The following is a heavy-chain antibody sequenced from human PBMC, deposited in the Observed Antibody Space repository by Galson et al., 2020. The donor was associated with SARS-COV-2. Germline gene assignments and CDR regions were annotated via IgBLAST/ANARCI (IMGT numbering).Heavy chain of an antibody. CDR3: ARDSVIATFDAFDI. J-gene: IGHJ3*02. D-gene: IGHD2-21*01. Sequence: GGSLRLSCAASGFPFSTYAMHWVRQAPGKGLEWVAIISFDGSNKYYTDSVKGRFTISRDNSKNTLFLQMDSLGPDDSAVYYCARDSVIATFDAFDIWGQGTKVTVSS. CDR1: GFPFSTYA. CDR2: ISFDGSNK. V-gene: IGHV3-30*04.